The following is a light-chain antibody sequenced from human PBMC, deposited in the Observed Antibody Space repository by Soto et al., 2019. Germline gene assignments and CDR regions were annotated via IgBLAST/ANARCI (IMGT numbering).Light chain of an antibody. CDR3: QQYKTYSRT. CDR1: KGFSPW. CDR2: KAS. J-gene: IGKJ2*01. Sequence: DIQMTQSPSPLLASVGNRVTITCRASKGFSPWLAWYQQKPGKAPKILIYKASSLESGVPSRFSGSDSGTEFTLTISSLQPDDFATYYCQQYKTYSRTFGQGTKLEMK. V-gene: IGKV1-5*03.